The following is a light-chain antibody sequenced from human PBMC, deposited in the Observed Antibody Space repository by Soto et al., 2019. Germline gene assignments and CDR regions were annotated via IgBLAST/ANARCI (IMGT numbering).Light chain of an antibody. V-gene: IGKV1-5*03. J-gene: IGKJ5*01. Sequence: DIQMTQSPSTLSASVGDRVNITCRASQSISSWLAWYQQKPGKAPKLLIYKASSLESGVPSRFSGSGSGTEFTLTISSLQPDDFATYYCQQYNSYPTFGQGTRLEIQ. CDR2: KAS. CDR1: QSISSW. CDR3: QQYNSYPT.